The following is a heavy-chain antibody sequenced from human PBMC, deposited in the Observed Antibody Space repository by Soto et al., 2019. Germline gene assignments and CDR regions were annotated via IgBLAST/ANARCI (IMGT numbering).Heavy chain of an antibody. CDR3: AKDTGPN. Sequence: PGGSLRLSCAASGFTFDNYAMHWVRQAPGKGLEWVSGISWNSNTIAYADSVKGRFTTSRDNAKNSLYLQMNSLRAEDTAFYCCAKDTGPNWGQGTLVTVSS. CDR1: GFTFDNYA. J-gene: IGHJ4*02. CDR2: ISWNSNTI. V-gene: IGHV3-9*01.